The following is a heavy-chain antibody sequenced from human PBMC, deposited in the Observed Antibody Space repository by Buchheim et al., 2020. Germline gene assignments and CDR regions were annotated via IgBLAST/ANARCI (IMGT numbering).Heavy chain of an antibody. CDR2: ISSSGSTI. CDR3: ARDGVQLHMVYYFDY. D-gene: IGHD2-8*01. V-gene: IGHV3-48*03. Sequence: EVQLVESGGGLVQPGGSLRLSCAAPGFTFSSYEMNWVRQAPGKGLEWVSYISSSGSTIYYADSVKGRFTISRDNAKNSLYLQMNSLRAEDTAVYYCARDGVQLHMVYYFDYWGQGTL. CDR1: GFTFSSYE. J-gene: IGHJ4*02.